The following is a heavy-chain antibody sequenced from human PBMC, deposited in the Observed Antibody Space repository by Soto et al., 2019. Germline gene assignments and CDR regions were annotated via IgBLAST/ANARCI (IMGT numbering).Heavy chain of an antibody. J-gene: IGHJ4*02. CDR2: MHHGGTA. CDR1: GYSISTYYY. V-gene: IGHV4-38-2*01. Sequence: PSETLSLTCAVSGYSISTYYYWGWIRQPPGKGLEWIGSMHHGGTAYFNPSLKNRVTISPDTSKNQFSLKLSSVTAADTAVYYCARGSGNYPFDYWGQGTLVIVSA. CDR3: ARGSGNYPFDY. D-gene: IGHD1-26*01.